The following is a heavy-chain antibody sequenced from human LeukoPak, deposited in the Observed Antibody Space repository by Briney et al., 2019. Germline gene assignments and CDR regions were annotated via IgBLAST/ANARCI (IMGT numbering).Heavy chain of an antibody. Sequence: SGKVSCKASGATFSSYAISWVRQAPGQGLEWMGRFSPILSVANHTQTLQGRVTIAENKSTSTASMELSRLRSEDTGVYYCASQFPGAYCSGGSCYSMWIQPRLGSGMAVWGQATTVT. V-gene: IGHV1-69*04. D-gene: IGHD2-15*01. CDR1: GATFSSYA. CDR3: ASQFPGAYCSGGSCYSMWIQPRLGSGMAV. J-gene: IGHJ6*02. CDR2: FSPILSVA.